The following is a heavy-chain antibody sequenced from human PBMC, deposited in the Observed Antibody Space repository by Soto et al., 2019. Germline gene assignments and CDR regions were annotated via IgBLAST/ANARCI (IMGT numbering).Heavy chain of an antibody. CDR1: GFNFPAYA. D-gene: IGHD2-8*01. V-gene: IGHV3-23*01. Sequence: GVSLRLSCAASGFNFPAYAMNWVRQAPGKGLQWVSGLFGSGAGINYADSVRGRFTVSRDNSRNTLYLQMNSLRDEGTAVYYCAKDLIANNGVSETFDMWGRDTKVSVSS. CDR2: LFGSGAGI. J-gene: IGHJ3*02. CDR3: AKDLIANNGVSETFDM.